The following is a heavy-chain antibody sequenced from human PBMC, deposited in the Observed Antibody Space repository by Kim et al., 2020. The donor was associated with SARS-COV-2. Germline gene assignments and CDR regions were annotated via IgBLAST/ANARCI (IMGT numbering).Heavy chain of an antibody. D-gene: IGHD2-8*01. CDR1: GFTFSRYG. CDR3: AKEEDSVYYFYC. Sequence: GGSLRLSCATSGFTFSRYGMHWVRQAPGKGLEWVAMISSDGFNTYSADSVKGRFAISRDNSKNTLYLQMNSLRAEDTALYYCAKEEDSVYYFYCWGQGT. CDR2: ISSDGFNT. J-gene: IGHJ4*02. V-gene: IGHV3-30*18.